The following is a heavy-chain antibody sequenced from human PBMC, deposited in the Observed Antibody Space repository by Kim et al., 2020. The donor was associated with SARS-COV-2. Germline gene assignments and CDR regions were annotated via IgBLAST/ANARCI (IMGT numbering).Heavy chain of an antibody. Sequence: SETLSLTCTVSGGSISSGTYYWGWIRQPPGKGLEWIGNIFSGGSTYYNPSLENRGTISVDTSQNQFSLKLSSVTAADTAVYYCARQTGYSGSFLHHWGQGTLDTVST. CDR2: IFSGGST. CDR3: ARQTGYSGSFLHH. CDR1: GGSISSGTYY. J-gene: IGHJ5*02. D-gene: IGHD1-26*01. V-gene: IGHV4-39*01.